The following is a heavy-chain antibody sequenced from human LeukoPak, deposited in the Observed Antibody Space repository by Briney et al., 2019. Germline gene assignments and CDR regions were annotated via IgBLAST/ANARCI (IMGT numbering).Heavy chain of an antibody. Sequence: GGSLRLSCAASGFSVSSCYIYWVRQAPGKGLEWVSFIHRDEKTYYADSVKGRFTMSRDNFKNTLYLQMNSLGADDTAVYYCALLLGSGRWDNYYYYGMDVWGQGTTVTVSS. D-gene: IGHD3-16*01. V-gene: IGHV3-53*01. CDR2: IHRDEKT. CDR3: ALLLGSGRWDNYYYYGMDV. J-gene: IGHJ6*02. CDR1: GFSVSSCY.